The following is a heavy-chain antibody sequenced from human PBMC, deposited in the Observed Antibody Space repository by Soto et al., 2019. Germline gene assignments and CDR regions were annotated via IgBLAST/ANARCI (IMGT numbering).Heavy chain of an antibody. D-gene: IGHD3-3*01. Sequence: GGSLRLSCAASGFTVSSNYMSWVRQTPGKGLEWVSVIYSGGSTYYADSVKGRFTISRHNSKNTLYLQMNSLRAEDTAVYYCAFSPLVFWSGYYPYYYYREVWGKGTTVTVSS. CDR2: IYSGGST. V-gene: IGHV3-53*04. CDR1: GFTVSSNY. J-gene: IGHJ6*03. CDR3: AFSPLVFWSGYYPYYYYREV.